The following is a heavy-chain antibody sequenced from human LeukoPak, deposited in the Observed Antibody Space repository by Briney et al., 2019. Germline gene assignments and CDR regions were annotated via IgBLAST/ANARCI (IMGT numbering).Heavy chain of an antibody. CDR2: INAGNGNT. V-gene: IGHV1-3*01. J-gene: IGHJ3*02. Sequence: ASVNVSCKASGYTFTSYAMHWVRQAPGQRLEWMGWINAGNGNTIYSQKFQGRVTITRDTSASTAYMELSSLRSEDTAVYYCARSRIVVVDAFDIWGQGTMVTVSS. D-gene: IGHD3-22*01. CDR1: GYTFTSYA. CDR3: ARSRIVVVDAFDI.